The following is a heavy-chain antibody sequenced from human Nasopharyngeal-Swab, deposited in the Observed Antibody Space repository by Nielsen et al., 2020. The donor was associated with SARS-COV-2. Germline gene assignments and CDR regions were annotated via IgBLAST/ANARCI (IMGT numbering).Heavy chain of an antibody. J-gene: IGHJ4*02. D-gene: IGHD3-10*01. CDR3: AREGSDGSGTGDFDS. CDR2: INTNTGNP. Sequence: WVRQAPGQGLEGMGWINTNTGNPTYAQGFTGGFVFSLDTSVSTAYLQISSLKAEDTAVYYCAREGSDGSGTGDFDSWGQGTLVTVSS. V-gene: IGHV7-4-1*02.